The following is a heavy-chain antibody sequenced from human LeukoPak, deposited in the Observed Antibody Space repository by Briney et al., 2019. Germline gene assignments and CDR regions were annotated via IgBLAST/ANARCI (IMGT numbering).Heavy chain of an antibody. CDR1: GFTFSSYG. V-gene: IGHV3-30*03. Sequence: GGSLRLSCAASGFTFSSYGMHWVRQAPGKGLEWVAVISYDGSNKYYADSVKGRFTISRDNSKNTLYLQMNSLRAEDTAVYYCARLAYYCTNGVCYTNAFDIWGQGTMVTVSS. CDR2: ISYDGSNK. D-gene: IGHD2-8*01. J-gene: IGHJ3*02. CDR3: ARLAYYCTNGVCYTNAFDI.